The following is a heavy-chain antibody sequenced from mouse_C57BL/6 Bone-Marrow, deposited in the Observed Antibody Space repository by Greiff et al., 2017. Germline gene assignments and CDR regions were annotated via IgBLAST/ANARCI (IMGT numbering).Heavy chain of an antibody. CDR3: ARPYTYWYFDV. Sequence: EVQLQQSGPELVKPGASVKMSCKASGYTFTDYNMHWVKQSHGKSLEWIGDINPNNGGTSYNQKFKGKATLTVNKYSSTAYMELRSLTSEDAAVYYCARPYTYWYFDVWGTGTTGTVSS. CDR2: INPNNGGT. CDR1: GYTFTDYN. V-gene: IGHV1-22*01. J-gene: IGHJ1*03.